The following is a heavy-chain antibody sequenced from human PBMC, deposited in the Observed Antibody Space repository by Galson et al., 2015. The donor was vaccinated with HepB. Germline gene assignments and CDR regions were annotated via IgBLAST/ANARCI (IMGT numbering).Heavy chain of an antibody. J-gene: IGHJ4*02. V-gene: IGHV3-9*01. CDR1: GFTFDDYA. CDR2: IRWNGDVV. Sequence: SLRLSCAASGFTFDDYAMHWVRQAPGKGLEWVSCIRWNGDVVGYVDSMKGRFTISRDNAKNSLHLQMNSLRVDDTAFYYCTKDILDEVVMASPLNDWGQGAMVTVSS. CDR3: TKDILDEVVMASPLND. D-gene: IGHD2-21*01.